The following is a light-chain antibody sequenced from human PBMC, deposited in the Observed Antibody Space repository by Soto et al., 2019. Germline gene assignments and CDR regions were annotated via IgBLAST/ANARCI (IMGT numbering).Light chain of an antibody. CDR3: SSDTSSRTPGVV. CDR1: SSDVGGYNY. V-gene: IGLV2-14*01. CDR2: DVS. Sequence: QSALTQPASVSGAPGQSSTISCTGTSSDVGGYNYVSWYQQHPGKAPKLMINDVSNRPSGVSNGFSGSKSGNTASLTISGLRAEDESDYYCSSDTSSRTPGVVFGGEAQLTVL. J-gene: IGLJ2*01.